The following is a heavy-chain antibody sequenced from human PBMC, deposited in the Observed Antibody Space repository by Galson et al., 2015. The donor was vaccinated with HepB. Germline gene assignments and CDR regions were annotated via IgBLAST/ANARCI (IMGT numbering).Heavy chain of an antibody. V-gene: IGHV4-4*07. Sequence: ETLSLTCTVSGGSISSYYWSWLRQPAGRGLGWIGRIYTSGSINYNPSIKSRVTMSVDTTKNQFSLKLSSVTAADTAVYYCARSSELIWYDSSGSSFDKWGQGSLVTVSS. CDR3: ARSSELIWYDSSGSSFDK. CDR1: GGSISSYY. D-gene: IGHD3-22*01. CDR2: IYTSGSI. J-gene: IGHJ4*02.